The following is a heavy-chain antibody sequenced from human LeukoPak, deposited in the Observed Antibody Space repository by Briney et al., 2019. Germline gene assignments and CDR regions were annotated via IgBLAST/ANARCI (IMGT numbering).Heavy chain of an antibody. D-gene: IGHD4-17*01. CDR1: GFTFDDYA. Sequence: GGSLRLSCAVSGFTFDDYAMHWVRHAPGKGLEWVSGISWNSGSIGYADSVKGRFTISRDNAKNSLYLQMNSLRAEDMALYYCAKAPYGDYGLGWFDPWGQGTLLAVSS. J-gene: IGHJ5*02. CDR3: AKAPYGDYGLGWFDP. CDR2: ISWNSGSI. V-gene: IGHV3-9*03.